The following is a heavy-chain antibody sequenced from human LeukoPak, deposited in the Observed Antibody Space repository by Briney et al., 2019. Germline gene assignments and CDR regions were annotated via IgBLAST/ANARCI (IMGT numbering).Heavy chain of an antibody. D-gene: IGHD2-15*01. CDR2: INPNNGAT. V-gene: IGHV1-2*02. CDR3: ARERNGTYSSDYYFDY. J-gene: IGHJ4*02. CDR1: GYTFTGYY. Sequence: ASVKVSCKASGYTFTGYYMHWVRQAPGQGLEWVGWINPNNGATNYAQKFQGRVTMTRDTSISTAYMGLSRLRSDDTAVYYCARERNGTYSSDYYFDYWGQGTLVTVSS.